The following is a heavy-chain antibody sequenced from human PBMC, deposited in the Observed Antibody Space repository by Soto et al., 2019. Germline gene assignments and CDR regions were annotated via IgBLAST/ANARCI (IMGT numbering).Heavy chain of an antibody. Sequence: SETLSLTCTVSGGSVSSSSYYWGWVRPPPGKGLEWIGSIYYSGSTYYNPSLKSRVTISVDTSKNQFSLKLSSVTAADTAVYYCARTYGDYVEVLDYWGQGTLVTVSS. V-gene: IGHV4-39*01. CDR3: ARTYGDYVEVLDY. D-gene: IGHD4-17*01. CDR2: IYYSGST. J-gene: IGHJ4*02. CDR1: GGSVSSSSYY.